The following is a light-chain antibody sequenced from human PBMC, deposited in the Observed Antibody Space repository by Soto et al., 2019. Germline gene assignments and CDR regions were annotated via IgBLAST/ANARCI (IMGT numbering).Light chain of an antibody. J-gene: IGLJ2*01. CDR2: SNN. V-gene: IGLV1-44*01. Sequence: QSVLTQPPSASGTPGPRVTISCSGSSSNIGINTVNWYQQLPGPAPKLLIYSNNQRPSGVPDRFSGSKSGTSASLAISGLQSEDEADYYCAAWYDSLNGDVVFGGGTKVTVL. CDR1: SSNIGINT. CDR3: AAWYDSLNGDVV.